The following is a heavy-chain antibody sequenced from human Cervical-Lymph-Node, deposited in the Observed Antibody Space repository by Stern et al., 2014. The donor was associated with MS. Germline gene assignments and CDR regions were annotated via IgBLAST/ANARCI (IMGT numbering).Heavy chain of an antibody. J-gene: IGHJ4*02. D-gene: IGHD6-13*01. Sequence: VQLVESGPGLVKPSETLSLTCTVSGDSINYNYWGWIRQPPGKALEWLGYIFYRGITTYNPSLKSRVTISVDTSKNQFSLNLSSVTAADTAVYYCARVLRRRVIGAPGAGYYFDYWGQGTLVTVPS. CDR1: GDSINYNY. CDR2: IFYRGIT. CDR3: ARVLRRRVIGAPGAGYYFDY. V-gene: IGHV4-59*01.